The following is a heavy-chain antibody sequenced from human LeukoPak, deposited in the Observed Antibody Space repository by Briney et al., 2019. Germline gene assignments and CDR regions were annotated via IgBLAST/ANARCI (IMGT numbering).Heavy chain of an antibody. D-gene: IGHD3-22*01. CDR3: AKRRIYDSSGYYFDY. CDR1: GFTFSSYG. V-gene: IGHV3-30*02. CDR2: IRYDGSNK. Sequence: GGSLRLSCAASGFTFSSYGMHWVRQAPGKGLEWVAFIRYDGSNKYYADSVKGRFTISRDNSKNTLYLQMNSLRAEDTAVYYCAKRRIYDSSGYYFDYWGQGTLVTVSS. J-gene: IGHJ4*02.